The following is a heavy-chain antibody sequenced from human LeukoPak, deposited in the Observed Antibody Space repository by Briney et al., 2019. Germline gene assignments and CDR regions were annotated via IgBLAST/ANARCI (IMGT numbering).Heavy chain of an antibody. J-gene: IGHJ3*02. CDR3: ARQLIGDAFDI. CDR1: GGSISSYY. V-gene: IGHV4-59*08. Sequence: PSETLSLTRTVSGGSISSYYWSWIRQPPGKGLEWIGYIYYSGSTNYNPSLKSRVTISVDTSKNQFSLKLSSVTAADTAVYYCARQLIGDAFDIWGQGTMVTVSS. CDR2: IYYSGST.